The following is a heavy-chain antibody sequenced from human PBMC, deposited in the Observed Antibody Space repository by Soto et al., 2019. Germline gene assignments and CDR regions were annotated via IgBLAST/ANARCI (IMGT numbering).Heavy chain of an antibody. J-gene: IGHJ6*02. D-gene: IGHD1-26*01. Sequence: GGSLRLSCAASGFTFSSYGMHWVRQAPGKGLEWVAVIWYDGSNKYYADSVKGRFTISRDNSKNTLYLQMNSLRAEDTAVYYCAREGELYYYYYYGMDVWGQGTTVTVSS. V-gene: IGHV3-33*01. CDR2: IWYDGSNK. CDR3: AREGELYYYYYYGMDV. CDR1: GFTFSSYG.